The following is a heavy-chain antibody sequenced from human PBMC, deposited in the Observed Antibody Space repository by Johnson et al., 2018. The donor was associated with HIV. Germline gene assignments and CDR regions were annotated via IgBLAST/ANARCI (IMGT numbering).Heavy chain of an antibody. CDR1: GFTFSSYA. CDR2: IGTAGDT. J-gene: IGHJ3*02. CDR3: ARDGNGLGGIVGARGAFDI. D-gene: IGHD1-26*01. Sequence: VQLVESGGGVVQPGRSLRLSCAASGFTFSSYAMHWVRQATGKGLEWVSAIGTAGDTYYPGSVKGRFTISRENAKNSLYLQMNSLRAEDMAVYYCARDGNGLGGIVGARGAFDIWGQGTMVTVSS. V-gene: IGHV3-13*01.